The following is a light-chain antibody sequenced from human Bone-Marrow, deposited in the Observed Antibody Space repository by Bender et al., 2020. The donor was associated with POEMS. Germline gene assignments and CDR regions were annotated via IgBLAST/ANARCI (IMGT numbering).Light chain of an antibody. J-gene: IGLJ3*02. CDR3: QVWDSGSDHHWV. CDR1: SIGSKI. Sequence: SYVLTQPPSVSVAPGQTARITCGGNSIGSKIVHWYQQKPGQAPVLVVYDDTDRPSGIPERFSGSNSGNTATLTISRVEAGDEADYYCQVWDSGSDHHWVFGGGTKLTVL. V-gene: IGLV3-21*02. CDR2: DDT.